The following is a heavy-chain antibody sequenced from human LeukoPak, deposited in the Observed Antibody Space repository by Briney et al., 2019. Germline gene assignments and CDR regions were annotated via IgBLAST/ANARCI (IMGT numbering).Heavy chain of an antibody. V-gene: IGHV1-24*01. CDR2: FDPEDGET. Sequence: VASVKVSCKVSGYTLTELSMHWVRQAPGKGLEWMGGFDPEDGETIYAQKFQGRVTMTKDTSTDTAYMELSSLRSEDTAVYYCATSANWNYVYFDYWGQGTLVTVSS. CDR3: ATSANWNYVYFDY. J-gene: IGHJ4*02. CDR1: GYTLTELS. D-gene: IGHD1-7*01.